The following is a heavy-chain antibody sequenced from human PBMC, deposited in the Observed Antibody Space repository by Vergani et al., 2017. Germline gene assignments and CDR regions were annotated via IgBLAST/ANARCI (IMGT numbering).Heavy chain of an antibody. D-gene: IGHD6-19*01. CDR3: AIGTIAVAVGFDD. V-gene: IGHV4-38-2*01. CDR2: ISHSGST. CDR1: GYSISSGYY. Sequence: QVQLQESGPGLVKPSETLSLTCAVSGYSISSGYYWGWIRQPPGKGLEWCGSISHSGSTYDNASLKSRVTISVDTSKNQFSLKLTSVTAADTAVYYCAIGTIAVAVGFDDWGQGTLVTVSS. J-gene: IGHJ4*02.